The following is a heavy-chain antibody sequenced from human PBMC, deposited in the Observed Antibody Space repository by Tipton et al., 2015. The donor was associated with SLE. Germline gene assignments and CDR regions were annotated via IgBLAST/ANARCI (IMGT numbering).Heavy chain of an antibody. CDR3: ASTLGPELWFDP. J-gene: IGHJ5*02. D-gene: IGHD1-26*01. V-gene: IGHV4-38-2*02. Sequence: TLSLTCTVSGYSISSGYYWGWIRQPPGKGLEWIGSIYHSGSTYYNPSLKSRVTISVDTSKNQFSLKLSSVTAADTAVYYCASTLGPELWFDPWGQGTLVTVSS. CDR2: IYHSGST. CDR1: GYSISSGYY.